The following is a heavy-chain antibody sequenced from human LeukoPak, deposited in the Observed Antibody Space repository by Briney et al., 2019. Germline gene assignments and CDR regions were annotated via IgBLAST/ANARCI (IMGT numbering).Heavy chain of an antibody. J-gene: IGHJ4*02. CDR2: IDQDGSTE. D-gene: IGHD3-10*01. CDR1: GFTFSNYW. CDR3: ARSDNYGSILDY. V-gene: IGHV3-7*01. Sequence: PGGSLRLSCAASGFTFSNYWMSWVRQSPGRGLEWVANIDQDGSTEYYVDSVGGRFTVSRDNAKNSVCLQIDSLRAEDTAVYYCARSDNYGSILDYWGRGTLVTVSS.